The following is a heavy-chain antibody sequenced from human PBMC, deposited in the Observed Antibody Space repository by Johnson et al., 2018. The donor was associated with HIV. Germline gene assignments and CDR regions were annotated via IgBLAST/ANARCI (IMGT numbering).Heavy chain of an antibody. CDR2: INWTGGST. Sequence: MLLVESGGDLVQPGGSLRLSCVASGFTVSSTYLRWVRQAPGTGLEWVSSINWTGGSTDYADSIQGRFTISKDNAKNSLYLQMNSLRAEDTAVYYCARGGYSSGWIYAFDIWGQGTMVTVSS. J-gene: IGHJ3*02. V-gene: IGHV3-66*01. CDR3: ARGGYSSGWIYAFDI. CDR1: GFTVSSTY. D-gene: IGHD6-19*01.